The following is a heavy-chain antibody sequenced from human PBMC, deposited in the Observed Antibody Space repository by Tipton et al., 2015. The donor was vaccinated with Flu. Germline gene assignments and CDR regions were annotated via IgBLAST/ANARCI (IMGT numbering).Heavy chain of an antibody. J-gene: IGHJ5*02. CDR1: GGSISISSYY. D-gene: IGHD4-17*01. CDR2: IYSSGGT. V-gene: IGHV4-39*07. Sequence: TLSLTCTVSGGSISISSYYWGWIRQPPGKGLEWIGSIYSSGGTYYNPSLKSRITISVDTSKNQFSLKLNSVTAADTAVYYCARDRGDYGVLNWFDPWGQGTLVTVSS. CDR3: ARDRGDYGVLNWFDP.